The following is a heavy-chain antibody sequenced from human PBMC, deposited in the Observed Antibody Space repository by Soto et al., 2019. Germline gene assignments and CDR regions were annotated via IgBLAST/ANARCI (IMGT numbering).Heavy chain of an antibody. CDR3: ARVYDFWSGYGYYGMDV. CDR2: IIPIFGTA. D-gene: IGHD3-3*01. CDR1: GGTFSSYA. Sequence: GASVKVSCKASGGTFSSYAISWVRKAPGQGLEWMGGIIPIFGTANYAQKFQGRVTITADESTSTAYMELSSLRSEDTAVYYCARVYDFWSGYGYYGMDVWGQGTTVTVSS. J-gene: IGHJ6*02. V-gene: IGHV1-69*13.